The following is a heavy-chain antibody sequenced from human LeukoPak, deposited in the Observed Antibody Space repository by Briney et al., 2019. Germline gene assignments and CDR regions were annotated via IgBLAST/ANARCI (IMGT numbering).Heavy chain of an antibody. CDR3: ARDRQPPIEFDP. CDR1: GFTFSSYA. V-gene: IGHV3-30*01. Sequence: PGGSLRLSCAASGFTFSSYAMHWVRQAPGKGLEWVAVISYDGSNKYYADSVKGRFTISRDNSKNTLYLQMNSLRAEDTAVYYCARDRQPPIEFDPWGQGTLVTVSS. J-gene: IGHJ5*02. D-gene: IGHD1-26*01. CDR2: ISYDGSNK.